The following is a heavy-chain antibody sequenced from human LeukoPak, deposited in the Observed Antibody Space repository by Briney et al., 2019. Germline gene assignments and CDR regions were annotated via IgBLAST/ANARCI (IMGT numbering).Heavy chain of an antibody. CDR1: GYSFTSYW. CDR3: ARAPVVPAATVYYYGMDV. V-gene: IGHV5-51*01. J-gene: IGHJ6*02. CDR2: IYPGDSDT. D-gene: IGHD2-2*01. Sequence: GESLKISCKGSGYSFTSYWIGWVRQMPGKGLEWMGIIYPGDSDTRYSPSFQGQVTISADKSISTAYLQWSSLKASDTAMYYCARAPVVPAATVYYYGMDVWGQGTMVTVSS.